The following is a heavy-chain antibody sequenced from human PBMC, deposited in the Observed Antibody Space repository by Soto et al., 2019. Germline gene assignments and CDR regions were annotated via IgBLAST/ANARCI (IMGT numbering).Heavy chain of an antibody. Sequence: PSETLSLTCTVSGGSISRYYWSWIRQPPGKGLEWIGSIFYSGSTNYNPSLKSRVTISVDTSKNQFSLKLSSVTAADTAVYYCASSNIAAAGFYYYGMDVWGRGTTVTVSS. CDR1: GGSISRYY. CDR2: IFYSGST. V-gene: IGHV4-59*01. J-gene: IGHJ6*02. CDR3: ASSNIAAAGFYYYGMDV. D-gene: IGHD6-13*01.